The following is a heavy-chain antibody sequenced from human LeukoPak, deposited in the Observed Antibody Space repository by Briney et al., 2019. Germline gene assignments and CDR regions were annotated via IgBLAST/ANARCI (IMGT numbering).Heavy chain of an antibody. CDR1: GYTFTSYD. D-gene: IGHD3-10*01. Sequence: GASVKVSCKASGYTFTSYDINWVRQATGQGLEWMGWMNPKSGNTGYAQKFQGRVTITRNTSISTAYMELSSLRSEDTAVYYCARLFSYGSGNHYYYYMDVWGKGTMVTVSS. CDR2: MNPKSGNT. V-gene: IGHV1-8*03. CDR3: ARLFSYGSGNHYYYYMDV. J-gene: IGHJ6*03.